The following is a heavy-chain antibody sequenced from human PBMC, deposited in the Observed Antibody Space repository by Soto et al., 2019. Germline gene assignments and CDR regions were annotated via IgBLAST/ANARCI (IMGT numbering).Heavy chain of an antibody. CDR2: IIPIFGTA. D-gene: IGHD3-22*01. CDR3: ARARYYYDSSGYWTFDY. J-gene: IGHJ4*02. CDR1: GGTFSSYA. Sequence: SVKVSCKASGGTFSSYAISWVRQAPGQGLEWMGGIIPIFGTANYAQKFQGRVTITADESTSTAYMELSSLRSEDTAVYYCARARYYYDSSGYWTFDYWGQGTLVTVSS. V-gene: IGHV1-69*13.